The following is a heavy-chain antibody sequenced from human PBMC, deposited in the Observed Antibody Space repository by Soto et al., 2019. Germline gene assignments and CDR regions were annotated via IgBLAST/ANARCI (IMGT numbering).Heavy chain of an antibody. CDR3: GRMLWVNWGRDPYWYFDL. Sequence: QVTLKESGPVLVKPTETLTLTCAVSGFSLSNAGLGVSWIRQPPGKALEWLAHIFSNDEKAYSTSLKSSLTISKDTSKSQVVLTMTNVDPVDTGTYYCGRMLWVNWGRDPYWYFDLWGRGTPVTVSS. V-gene: IGHV2-26*01. CDR2: IFSNDEK. J-gene: IGHJ2*01. D-gene: IGHD7-27*01. CDR1: GFSLSNAGLG.